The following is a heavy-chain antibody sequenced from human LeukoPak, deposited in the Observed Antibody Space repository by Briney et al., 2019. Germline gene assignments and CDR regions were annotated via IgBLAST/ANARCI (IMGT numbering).Heavy chain of an antibody. CDR1: GDSISYFY. CDR3: ARAHDYVWGSYHLDY. V-gene: IGHV4-4*07. J-gene: IGHJ4*02. Sequence: PSETLSLTCSVSGDSISYFYWSWIRQAAGKGLEWIGRFSSSGTTDYNASLKSRVTMSVDTSKNQLSLKVISVTAADTAVYYCARAHDYVWGSYHLDYWGQGTLVTVSS. D-gene: IGHD3-16*02. CDR2: FSSSGTT.